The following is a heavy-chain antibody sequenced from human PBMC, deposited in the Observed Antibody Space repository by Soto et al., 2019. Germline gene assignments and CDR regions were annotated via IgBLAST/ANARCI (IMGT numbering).Heavy chain of an antibody. CDR3: AKDKSSGWYGTVGDH. J-gene: IGHJ4*02. D-gene: IGHD6-19*01. CDR2: VSYDGANT. V-gene: IGHV3-30*18. Sequence: GGSLRLSCAASGFTFSSYGMHWVRQAPGKGLEWVAVVSYDGANTYYIDSVKGRFTVSRDNSKNTVYLQMNSLRAEDTALYYCAKDKSSGWYGTVGDHWGQGTLVTVSS. CDR1: GFTFSSYG.